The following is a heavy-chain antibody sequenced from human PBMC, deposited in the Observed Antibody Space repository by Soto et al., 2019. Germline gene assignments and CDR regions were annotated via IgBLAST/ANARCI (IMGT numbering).Heavy chain of an antibody. V-gene: IGHV4-59*01. D-gene: IGHD5-18*01. CDR1: GGSISSYY. J-gene: IGHJ5*02. Sequence: SETLSLTCTVSGGSISSYYWSWIRQPPGKGLEWIGYIYYSGSTNYNPSLKSRVTISVDTSKNQFSLKLSSVTAADTAVYYCARDTAMAGDWFDPWGQGTLVTVSS. CDR3: ARDTAMAGDWFDP. CDR2: IYYSGST.